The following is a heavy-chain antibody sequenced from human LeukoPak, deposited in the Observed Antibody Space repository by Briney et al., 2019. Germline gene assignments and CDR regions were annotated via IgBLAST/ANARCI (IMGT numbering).Heavy chain of an antibody. J-gene: IGHJ4*02. D-gene: IGHD3-3*01. V-gene: IGHV3-48*01. CDR1: GFTFSNYN. CDR2: ISSGGSSI. Sequence: GGSLRLSCAAPGFTFSNYNMNWVRQAPGKGLEWVSDISSGGSSINYADSVKGRFTISRDNAKNSLYLQMNNLRAEDTAVYFCARGSGRISIFGVPYWGQGTLVTVSS. CDR3: ARGSGRISIFGVPY.